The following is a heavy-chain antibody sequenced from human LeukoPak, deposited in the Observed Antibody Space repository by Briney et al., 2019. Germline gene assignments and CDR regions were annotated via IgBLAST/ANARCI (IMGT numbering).Heavy chain of an antibody. CDR3: ARSGPHVLRFLEWSFDY. CDR1: GGSISSYY. J-gene: IGHJ4*02. Sequence: SETLSLTCTVSGGSISSYYWSWIRQPPGKGLEWIGYIYYSGSTNYNPSLKSRVTISVDTSKNQFSLKLSSVTAADTAVYYCARSGPHVLRFLEWSFDYWGQGTLVTVSS. D-gene: IGHD3-3*01. CDR2: IYYSGST. V-gene: IGHV4-59*08.